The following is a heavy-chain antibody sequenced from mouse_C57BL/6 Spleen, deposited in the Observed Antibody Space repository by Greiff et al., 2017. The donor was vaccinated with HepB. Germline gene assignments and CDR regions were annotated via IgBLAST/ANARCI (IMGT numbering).Heavy chain of an antibody. CDR2: INPSSGYT. J-gene: IGHJ2*01. CDR3: SRETTVVATPFDY. D-gene: IGHD1-1*01. CDR1: GYTFTSYT. Sequence: VQLQQSGAELARPGASVKMSCKASGYTFTSYTMHWVKQRPGQGLEWIGYINPSSGYTKYNQKFKDKATLTADNSSSTAYMQLSSLTSEDSAVYYCSRETTVVATPFDYWGQGTTLTVSS. V-gene: IGHV1-4*01.